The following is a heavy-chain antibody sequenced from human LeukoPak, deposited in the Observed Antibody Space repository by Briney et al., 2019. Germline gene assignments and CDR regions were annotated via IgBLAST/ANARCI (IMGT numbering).Heavy chain of an antibody. Sequence: SVKVSCKASGGTFSSYAISWVRQAPGQGLEWMGGIIPIFGKANYAQKFQGRVTITADESTRTAYMELSSLRSEDTAVYYCARGWLAETTVVTPYNYWGRGTLVSVSS. CDR2: IIPIFGKA. D-gene: IGHD4-23*01. CDR3: ARGWLAETTVVTPYNY. V-gene: IGHV1-69*13. J-gene: IGHJ4*02. CDR1: GGTFSSYA.